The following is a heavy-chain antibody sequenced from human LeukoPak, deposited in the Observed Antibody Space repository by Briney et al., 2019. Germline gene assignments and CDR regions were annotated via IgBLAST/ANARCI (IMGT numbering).Heavy chain of an antibody. D-gene: IGHD3-3*01. CDR2: IYYSGST. J-gene: IGHJ4*02. CDR3: ARLTTIIDFDY. CDR1: GGSISSSSYY. Sequence: SETLSLTCTVSGGSISSSSYYWGWIRQPPGKGLEWIGSIYYSGSTYYNPSLKSRVTIPVDTSKNQFSLKLSSVTAADTAVYYCARLTTIIDFDYWGQGTLVTVSS. V-gene: IGHV4-39*01.